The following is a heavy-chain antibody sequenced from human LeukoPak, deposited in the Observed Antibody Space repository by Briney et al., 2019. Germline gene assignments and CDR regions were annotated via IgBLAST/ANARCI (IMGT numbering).Heavy chain of an antibody. Sequence: PGGSLRLSCAASGFTFSSYWMSWVRQAPGKGLEWVANIKQDGSEKYYVDSVKGRFTISRDNAKNSLYLQMNSLRAEDTAVYYCARDQLLWFGSDYHYYYGMDVWGQGTTVTVSS. D-gene: IGHD3-10*01. CDR3: ARDQLLWFGSDYHYYYGMDV. V-gene: IGHV3-7*01. CDR2: IKQDGSEK. J-gene: IGHJ6*02. CDR1: GFTFSSYW.